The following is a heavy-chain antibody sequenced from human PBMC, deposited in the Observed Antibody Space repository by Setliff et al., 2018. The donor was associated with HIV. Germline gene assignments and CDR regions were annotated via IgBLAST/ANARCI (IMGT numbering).Heavy chain of an antibody. Sequence: PSETLSLTCTVSGGSISSDDYYWNWIRQPPGKGLEWIGEINHDRTTNYNPSLKSRVTISVDTSKNQFSLKLTSVTTADTATYYCSRGPPFDRWGRGTLVTVSS. J-gene: IGHJ2*01. CDR2: INHDRTT. V-gene: IGHV4-39*07. CDR3: SRGPPFDR. CDR1: GGSISSDDYY.